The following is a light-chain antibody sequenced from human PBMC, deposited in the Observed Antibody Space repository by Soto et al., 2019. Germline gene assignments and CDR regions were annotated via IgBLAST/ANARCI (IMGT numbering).Light chain of an antibody. CDR3: HQRNKWRT. Sequence: DIVLTQSPATLSLSPGERATLSCSAGQSVSNFLAWYQQKPGQAPRLLIYDASNRATGIPARFSGSGFGTDFTLTISSLEPEDFAVYYCHQRNKWRTFGQGTKVDIK. CDR2: DAS. J-gene: IGKJ1*01. CDR1: QSVSNF. V-gene: IGKV3-11*01.